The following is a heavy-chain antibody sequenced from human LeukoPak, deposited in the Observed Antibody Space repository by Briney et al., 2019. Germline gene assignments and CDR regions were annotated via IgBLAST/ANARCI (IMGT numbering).Heavy chain of an antibody. J-gene: IGHJ4*02. D-gene: IGHD1-26*01. CDR2: IYYSVST. V-gene: IGHV4-59*12. Sequence: SETLSPTCTVSAGSISSYYWSWIRHPPGKGLEWIGYIYYSVSTNYNPSLKSRVTISVDTSKNQFSLKLSSVTAADTAVYYCARDRAYSHFDYWGQGTLVTVSS. CDR1: AGSISSYY. CDR3: ARDRAYSHFDY.